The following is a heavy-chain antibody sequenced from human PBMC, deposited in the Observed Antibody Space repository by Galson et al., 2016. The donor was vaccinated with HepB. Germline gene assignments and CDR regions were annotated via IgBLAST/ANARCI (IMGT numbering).Heavy chain of an antibody. CDR1: GFTFSSYS. J-gene: IGHJ4*02. Sequence: SLRLSCAASGFTFSSYSLNWVRQAPGKGLEWISYISIGSSRIYYADPVKGRFTISRDNAKNSLFLQMNSLRDKDTAVYFCVGDRDGQRHMVHGEYWGRGTLVTVSS. CDR3: VGDRDGQRHMVHGEY. CDR2: ISIGSSRI. D-gene: IGHD3-10*01. V-gene: IGHV3-48*02.